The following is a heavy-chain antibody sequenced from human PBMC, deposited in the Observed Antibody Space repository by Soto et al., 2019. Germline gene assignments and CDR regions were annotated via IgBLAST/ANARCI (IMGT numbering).Heavy chain of an antibody. J-gene: IGHJ4*02. D-gene: IGHD7-27*01. V-gene: IGHV4-59*01. Sequence: PSETLSLTCTVSGGSISSYYWSWIRQPPGRGLEWIGYIYYSGSTNYNPSLKSRATISVDTSKNQFSLKLSSVTAADTAVYYCAGSWGFYYLDYWGQGTLVTVSS. CDR1: GGSISSYY. CDR2: IYYSGST. CDR3: AGSWGFYYLDY.